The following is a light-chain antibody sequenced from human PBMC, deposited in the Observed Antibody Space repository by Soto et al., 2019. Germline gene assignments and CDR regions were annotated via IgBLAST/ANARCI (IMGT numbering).Light chain of an antibody. Sequence: QSALTQPASVSGSPGQSITISCTGTSSDVGGYNYVSWYQQYPGKAPKLMIFEVSNRPSGVPDRFSGSKSGTLASLAINGLQSGDEADYYCGAWDESLNGDVFGTGTKVTVL. CDR2: EVS. J-gene: IGLJ1*01. CDR1: SSDVGGYNY. CDR3: GAWDESLNGDV. V-gene: IGLV2-14*01.